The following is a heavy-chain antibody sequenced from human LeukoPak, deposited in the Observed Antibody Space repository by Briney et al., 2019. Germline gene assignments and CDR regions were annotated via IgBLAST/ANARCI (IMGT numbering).Heavy chain of an antibody. J-gene: IGHJ5*02. CDR3: ARDDLRSDWFDP. CDR1: GGSISSISFS. CDR2: IDYSGTT. V-gene: IGHV4-39*07. Sequence: SETLSLTCSVSGGSISSISFSWGWIRHPPGKGLEWIGNIDYSGTTQYNPSLKSRVAVSLDTSKNQFSLRLTSVTAADTAVYYCARDDLRSDWFDPWGQGTLVIVSS.